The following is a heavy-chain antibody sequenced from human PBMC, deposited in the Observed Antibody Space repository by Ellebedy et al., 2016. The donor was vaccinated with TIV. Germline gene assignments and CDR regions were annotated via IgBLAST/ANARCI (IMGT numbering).Heavy chain of an antibody. CDR1: GYTFTSYG. D-gene: IGHD4-17*01. CDR3: ARQREYGDYDD. CDR2: ISAYNGNT. Sequence: ASVKVSXXASGYTFTSYGISWVRQAPGQGLEWMGWISAYNGNTNYAQKLQGRVTMTTDTSTSTAYMELSSLRSEDTAVYYCARQREYGDYDDWGQGTLVTVSS. V-gene: IGHV1-18*01. J-gene: IGHJ4*02.